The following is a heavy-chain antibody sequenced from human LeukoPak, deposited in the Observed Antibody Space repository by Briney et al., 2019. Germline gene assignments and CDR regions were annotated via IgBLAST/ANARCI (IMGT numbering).Heavy chain of an antibody. CDR2: IYSGAIT. V-gene: IGHV3-53*01. CDR1: GFIVSSNY. Sequence: PGGSLRLSCAASGFIVSSNYMSWVRQAPGKGLEWVSVIYSGAITYYADSVKGRFTISRDNSKNTLYLQMNSLRAEDTAVYYCARDRDWGYFDYWGQGTLVTVSS. D-gene: IGHD7-27*01. J-gene: IGHJ4*02. CDR3: ARDRDWGYFDY.